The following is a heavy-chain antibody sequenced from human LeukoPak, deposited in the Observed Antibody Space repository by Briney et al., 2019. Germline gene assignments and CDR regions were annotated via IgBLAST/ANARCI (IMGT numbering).Heavy chain of an antibody. D-gene: IGHD4-17*01. Sequence: GGSLRLSCAASGFTFSDYYMSWIRQAPGKGLEWASYISSSGSTIYYADSVKGRFNISRDNDKNSLYLKMNSLRVEDTAVYYCARDPVYGDYTYDYWGQGTLVTVSS. CDR2: ISSSGSTI. J-gene: IGHJ4*02. CDR3: ARDPVYGDYTYDY. V-gene: IGHV3-11*01. CDR1: GFTFSDYY.